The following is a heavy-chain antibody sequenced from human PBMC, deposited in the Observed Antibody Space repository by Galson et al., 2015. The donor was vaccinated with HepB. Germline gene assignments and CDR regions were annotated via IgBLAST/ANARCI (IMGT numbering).Heavy chain of an antibody. V-gene: IGHV3-48*03. CDR1: GFTFSSYE. J-gene: IGHJ4*02. CDR2: ISSSGSTI. CDR3: ASSYSSSSSWYFDY. D-gene: IGHD6-6*01. Sequence: SLRLSCAASGFTFSSYEMNWVRQAPGKGLEWVSYISSSGSTIYYADPVKGRFTISRDNAKNSLYLQMNSLRAEDTAVYYCASSYSSSSSWYFDYWGQGTLVTVSS.